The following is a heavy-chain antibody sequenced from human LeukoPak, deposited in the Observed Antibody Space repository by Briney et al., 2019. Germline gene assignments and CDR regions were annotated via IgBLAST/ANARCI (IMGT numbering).Heavy chain of an antibody. CDR3: ARSLVN. Sequence: ASVKVSCKASGGTFSSYAISWVRQAPGQGLEWMGWTKSSSGATKYAQTFQGRITLTRDTSIRTAYMELRSLRSDDTAVYFCARSLVNWGRGTLVTVSS. D-gene: IGHD6-6*01. CDR2: TKSSSGAT. J-gene: IGHJ4*02. V-gene: IGHV1-2*02. CDR1: GGTFSSYA.